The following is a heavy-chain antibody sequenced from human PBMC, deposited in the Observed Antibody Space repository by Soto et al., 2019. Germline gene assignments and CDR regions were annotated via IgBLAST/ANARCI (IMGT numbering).Heavy chain of an antibody. CDR3: ARRYCSSTSCRGGVYYYYGMDV. Sequence: QVQLVQSGAEVKKPGSSVKVSCKASGGTFSSYAISWVRQAPGQGLEWMGGIIPIFGTANYAQKFQGRVTITADESTSTDYMELRSLRSEDTAVYYCARRYCSSTSCRGGVYYYYGMDVWGQGTTVTVSS. V-gene: IGHV1-69*01. J-gene: IGHJ6*02. CDR1: GGTFSSYA. D-gene: IGHD2-2*01. CDR2: IIPIFGTA.